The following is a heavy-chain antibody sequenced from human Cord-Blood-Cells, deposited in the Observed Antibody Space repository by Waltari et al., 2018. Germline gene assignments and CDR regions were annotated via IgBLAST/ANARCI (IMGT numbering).Heavy chain of an antibody. CDR1: GFTFDDYA. CDR2: ISWNSGSI. CDR3: AKGTELGINDAFDI. J-gene: IGHJ3*02. V-gene: IGHV3-9*03. D-gene: IGHD7-27*01. Sequence: EVQLVESGGGLVQPGRSLRLSCAASGFTFDDYAMHWVRQAPGKGLEWVSGISWNSGSIGYADSVKGRFTISRDNAKNSLYLQMNSLRAEDMALYYCAKGTELGINDAFDIWGQGTMVTVSS.